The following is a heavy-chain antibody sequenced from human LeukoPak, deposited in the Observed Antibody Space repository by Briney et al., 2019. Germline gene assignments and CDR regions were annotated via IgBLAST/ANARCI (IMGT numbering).Heavy chain of an antibody. V-gene: IGHV1-69*13. CDR3: ARVFANSHQIDP. D-gene: IGHD2-2*01. J-gene: IGHJ5*02. Sequence: SVKVSCKASGGTFSSYDISWVRQAPGQGLEWMGGIIPIFGTANYAQKFQGRVTITADESTSTAYMELSSLRSEDTAVYYCARVFANSHQIDPWGQGTLVTVSS. CDR1: GGTFSSYD. CDR2: IIPIFGTA.